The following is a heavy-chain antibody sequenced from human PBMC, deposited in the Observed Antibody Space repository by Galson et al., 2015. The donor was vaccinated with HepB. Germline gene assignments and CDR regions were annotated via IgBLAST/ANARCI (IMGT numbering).Heavy chain of an antibody. CDR1: GYTFTSYY. J-gene: IGHJ5*02. CDR3: ARGRGQPYYYGSGSYYIRPHWFDP. Sequence: SVKVSCKASGYTFTSYYMHWVRQAPGQGLEWMGIINPSGGSTSYAQKFQGRVTMTRDTSTSTVYMELSSLRSEDTAVYYCARGRGQPYYYGSGSYYIRPHWFDPWGQGTLVTVSS. V-gene: IGHV1-46*03. D-gene: IGHD3-10*01. CDR2: INPSGGST.